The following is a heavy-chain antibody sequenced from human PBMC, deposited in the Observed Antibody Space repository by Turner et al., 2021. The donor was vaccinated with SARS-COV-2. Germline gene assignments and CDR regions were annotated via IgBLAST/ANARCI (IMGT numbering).Heavy chain of an antibody. D-gene: IGHD1-26*01. CDR2: FYKIGSI. V-gene: IGHV4-59*08. CDR1: GDSIISKS. Sequence: QVQLQESGPGLVRHSETRALSSTVSGDSIISKSWSWIRQSPGRGLEWIGYFYKIGSIDYNPTLRSRVPISVDTSKNQLSLNLISKTAADTAVYYCARHQVSTSGYDHCMNVLGQGTAVIVSS. J-gene: IGHJ6*02. CDR3: ARHQVSTSGYDHCMNV.